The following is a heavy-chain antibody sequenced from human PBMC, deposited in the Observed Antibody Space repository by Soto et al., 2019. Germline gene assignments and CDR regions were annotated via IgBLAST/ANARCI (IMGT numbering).Heavy chain of an antibody. J-gene: IGHJ4*02. CDR1: GDSATSNVW. V-gene: IGHV4-4*02. D-gene: IGHD6-19*01. CDR2: AYHNGLT. CDR3: ARDAAVPGESDRFED. Sequence: SETLSLTCAVSGDSATSNVWWSWVRQPPGKGLEWIGEAYHNGLTDYNPSLKSRVTMSVDTSKNEFSLKLTSLTAADTAIYYCARDAAVPGESDRFEDWGQGTLGTVS.